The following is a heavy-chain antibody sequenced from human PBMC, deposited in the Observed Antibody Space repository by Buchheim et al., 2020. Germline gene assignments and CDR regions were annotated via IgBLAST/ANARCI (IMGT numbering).Heavy chain of an antibody. D-gene: IGHD4-23*01. V-gene: IGHV3-23*01. CDR1: GFTFSGYE. CDR3: AKAPEGFYGGTQNYFDT. Sequence: DVQLLESGGGLVQPGGSLRLSCLASGFTFSGYEFSWVRQAPGKGLKWVAGISGSGTLTFYADSVKGRFTISRDNSKNTLSLQMNSLRAEDTAVYYCAKAPEGFYGGTQNYFDTWGQG. CDR2: ISGSGTLT. J-gene: IGHJ4*02.